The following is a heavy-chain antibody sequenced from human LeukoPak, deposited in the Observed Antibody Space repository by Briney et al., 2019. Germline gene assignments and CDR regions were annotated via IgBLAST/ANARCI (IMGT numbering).Heavy chain of an antibody. CDR3: AKDLGHYYGSGSLKPNWFDP. Sequence: PGGSLRLSCAASGFTFSSYWMSWVRQAPGKGLEWVAVISYDGSNKYYADSVKGRFTISRDNSKNTLYLQMNSLRAEDTAVYYCAKDLGHYYGSGSLKPNWFDPWGQGTLGTVPS. J-gene: IGHJ5*02. CDR2: ISYDGSNK. D-gene: IGHD3-10*01. CDR1: GFTFSSYW. V-gene: IGHV3-30*18.